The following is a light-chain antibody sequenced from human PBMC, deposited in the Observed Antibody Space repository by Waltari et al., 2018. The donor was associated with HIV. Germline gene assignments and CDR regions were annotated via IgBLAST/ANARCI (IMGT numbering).Light chain of an antibody. J-gene: IGLJ1*01. Sequence: QSALTQPASVSGSLGQSVNMSCSGSDSAVGKYDFVSWYQHNPGQAPNLIIYDVNTRPSGVSLRFSGSKSGNTASLTISGLQAEDEADYYCCSYAGGPFVFGSGT. CDR2: DVN. CDR3: CSYAGGPFV. V-gene: IGLV2-23*02. CDR1: DSAVGKYDF.